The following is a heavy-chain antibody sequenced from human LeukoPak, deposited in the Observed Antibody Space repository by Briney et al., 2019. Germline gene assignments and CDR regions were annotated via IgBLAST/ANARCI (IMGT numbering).Heavy chain of an antibody. CDR1: GYTFTSYG. D-gene: IGHD3-22*01. V-gene: IGHV1-18*01. J-gene: IGHJ3*02. CDR2: ISAYNGDT. CDR3: ARGGPAPHRITLIVVASSTDAFDI. Sequence: ASVKVSCKASGYTFTSYGISWVRQAPGQGLEWMGWISAYNGDTNYAQKLQGRVPMTTDTSTSTAYMELRSLRSDDTAVYYCARGGPAPHRITLIVVASSTDAFDIWGQGTMVTVSS.